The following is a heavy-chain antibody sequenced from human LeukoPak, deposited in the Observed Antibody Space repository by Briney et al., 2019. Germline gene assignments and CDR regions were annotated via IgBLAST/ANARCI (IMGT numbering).Heavy chain of an antibody. CDR3: ARGAQAGQWLFDY. Sequence: SETLSLTCTVSGGSISGHYWTWVRQPPEKGLEWIGFIYHSGSTNYNPSLKSRVTISVDTSKNQFSLRLSSVTAADTAVYYCARGAQAGQWLFDYWGQGTLVTVSS. J-gene: IGHJ4*02. V-gene: IGHV4-59*11. CDR2: IYHSGST. CDR1: GGSISGHY. D-gene: IGHD3-22*01.